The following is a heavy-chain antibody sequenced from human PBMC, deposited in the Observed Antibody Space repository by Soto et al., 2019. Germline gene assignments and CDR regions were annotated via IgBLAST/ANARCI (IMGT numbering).Heavy chain of an antibody. Sequence: LRLSCAASGFTFDDYAMHWVRQAPGKGLGWVSGISWNSGSIGYADSVKGRFTISRDNAKNSLYLQMNSLRAEDTALYYCAKAPSGAAGTFGGMDVWGQGTTVTVSS. CDR2: ISWNSGSI. CDR3: AKAPSGAAGTFGGMDV. D-gene: IGHD6-13*01. CDR1: GFTFDDYA. V-gene: IGHV3-9*01. J-gene: IGHJ6*02.